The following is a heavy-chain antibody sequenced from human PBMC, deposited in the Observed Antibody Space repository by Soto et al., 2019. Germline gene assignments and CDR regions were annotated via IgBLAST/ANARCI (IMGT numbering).Heavy chain of an antibody. D-gene: IGHD2-21*02. CDR3: ARGLDIVVVTAIRRGLFDY. J-gene: IGHJ4*02. CDR1: CGSFSGYY. V-gene: IGHV4-34*01. CDR2: INHSGST. Sequence: SDTLSLTCAVYCGSFSGYYWSWIRQPPGKGLEWIGEINHSGSTNYNPSLKSRVTVSVDTSKNQFSLKLSSVTAADTAVYYCARGLDIVVVTAIRRGLFDYCGQGTLVTVSS.